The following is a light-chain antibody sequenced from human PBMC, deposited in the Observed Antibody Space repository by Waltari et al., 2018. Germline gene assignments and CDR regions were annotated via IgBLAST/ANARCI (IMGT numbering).Light chain of an antibody. CDR1: QGISTY. V-gene: IGKV1-39*01. CDR3: QQSYSTPGLS. Sequence: DIQLTQSPSSLSASVGDRVTITCRASQGISTYLNWYQHKPGKAPKLLISGASSLRSGVPSRFSGSGSGTFVSLTISTLQSEDFATYYCQQSYSTPGLSFGGGTKVEIK. CDR2: GAS. J-gene: IGKJ4*01.